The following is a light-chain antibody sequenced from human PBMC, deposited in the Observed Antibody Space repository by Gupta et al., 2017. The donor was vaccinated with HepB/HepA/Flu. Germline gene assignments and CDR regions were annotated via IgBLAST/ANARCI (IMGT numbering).Light chain of an antibody. J-gene: IGLJ1*01. V-gene: IGLV1-47*02. CDR1: TSNIGNDN. Sequence: QPVLTQPPSASGTPGQRLIISCSGSTSNIGNDNAYWYQQLPGRAPKLLIYNDNQRPSGVPDRFSGSKSGTTASLAISGLRSEDEADYYCVGWDNSLSAYVFGAGTKVAVL. CDR3: VGWDNSLSAYV. CDR2: NDN.